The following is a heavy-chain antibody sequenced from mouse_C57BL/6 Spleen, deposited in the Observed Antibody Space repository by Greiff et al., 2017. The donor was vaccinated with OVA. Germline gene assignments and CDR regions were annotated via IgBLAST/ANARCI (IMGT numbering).Heavy chain of an antibody. J-gene: IGHJ2*01. V-gene: IGHV2-9-1*01. D-gene: IGHD1-1*01. CDR2: IWTGGGT. CDR3: ARNYYYGSRPHFDY. CDR1: GFSLTSYA. Sequence: VKLMESGPGLVAPSQSLSITCTVSGFSLTSYAISWVRQPPGKGLEWLGVIWTGGGTNYNSALKSRLSISKDNSKSQVFLKMNSLQTDDTARYYCARNYYYGSRPHFDYWGQGTTLTVSS.